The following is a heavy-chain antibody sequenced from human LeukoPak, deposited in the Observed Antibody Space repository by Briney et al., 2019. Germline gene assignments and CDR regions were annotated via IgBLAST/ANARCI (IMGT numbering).Heavy chain of an antibody. CDR3: ARNHIVAVPAATGPADY. CDR1: GFTFSSYA. CDR2: ISYDGSNK. D-gene: IGHD2-2*01. V-gene: IGHV3-30*04. J-gene: IGHJ4*02. Sequence: GGSLRLSCAASGFTFSSYAMHWVRQAPGKGLEWVAVISYDGSNKYYADSVKGRFTISRDNSKNTLYLQMNSLRAEDTAVYYCARNHIVAVPAATGPADYWGQGTLVTVSS.